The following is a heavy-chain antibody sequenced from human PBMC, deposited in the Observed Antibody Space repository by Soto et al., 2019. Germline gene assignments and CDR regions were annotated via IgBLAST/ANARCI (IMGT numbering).Heavy chain of an antibody. CDR3: AKDSISYNGMYDAFDV. J-gene: IGHJ3*01. D-gene: IGHD3-3*02. Sequence: VQLLESGGGLVQPGGSLRLSCEASGFTFSNYAMAWVRQTPGEGPEWVSTIGGGDDIFYAESVKVRFIISRDDSRSTMYLQMDNLGVEDTAIYVCAKDSISYNGMYDAFDVWGQGTVVTVSS. CDR1: GFTFSNYA. CDR2: IGGGDDI. V-gene: IGHV3-23*01.